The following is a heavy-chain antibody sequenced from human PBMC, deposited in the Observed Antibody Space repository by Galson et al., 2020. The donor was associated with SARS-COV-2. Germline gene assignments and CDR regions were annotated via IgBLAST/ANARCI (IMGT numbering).Heavy chain of an antibody. CDR3: ARGSSWYVEPKTDY. CDR2: INHSGST. CDR1: GGSFSGYY. V-gene: IGHV4-34*01. D-gene: IGHD6-13*01. Sequence: SETLSLTCAVYGGSFSGYYWSWIRQPPGKGLEWIGEINHSGSTNYNPSLKSRVTISVDTSKNQFSLKLSSVTAADTAVYYCARGSSWYVEPKTDYWGQGTLVTVSS. J-gene: IGHJ4*02.